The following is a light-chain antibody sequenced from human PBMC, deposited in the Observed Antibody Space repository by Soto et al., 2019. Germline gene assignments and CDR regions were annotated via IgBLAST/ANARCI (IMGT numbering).Light chain of an antibody. CDR1: QSVSSNY. V-gene: IGKV3D-20*02. J-gene: IGKJ4*01. CDR2: AAS. Sequence: ESVLTQSPGTLSLSPGERATLSCRASQSVSSNYLAWYQQKPGQAPGLLIYAASTRATGIPARFSGSGSGTDFTLTISSLEPEDFAVYYCQQHADWPLTFGGGTKVDI. CDR3: QQHADWPLT.